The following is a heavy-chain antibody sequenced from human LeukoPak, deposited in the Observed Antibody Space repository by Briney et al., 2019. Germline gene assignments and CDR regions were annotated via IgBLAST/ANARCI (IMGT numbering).Heavy chain of an antibody. D-gene: IGHD6-13*01. CDR3: ARAYPPLRTAAAGDQ. CDR1: GFTFSDCD. CDR2: ISYRSSPI. V-gene: IGHV3-21*01. J-gene: IGHJ4*02. Sequence: GGSLRLSCTASGFTFSDCDMSWVRQAPGRGLEWRSSISYRSSPIYYADSVKGRFTISRDNAKNSLYLQMDSLRAGDTAVYYCARAYPPLRTAAAGDQWGQGTLVTVSS.